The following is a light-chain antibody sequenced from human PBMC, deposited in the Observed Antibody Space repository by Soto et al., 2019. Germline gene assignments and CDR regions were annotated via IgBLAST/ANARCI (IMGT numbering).Light chain of an antibody. J-gene: IGKJ2*01. Sequence: AIQMTQSPSSLSASVGDRVTITCRASQGIRNDLGWYQQKPGKAPKLLMYATSTIQTGVPSRFSGSGSGTDFTLTISSLQPDDFATYYCLQDYSYPRTFGQGTKLEIK. CDR2: ATS. V-gene: IGKV1-6*01. CDR3: LQDYSYPRT. CDR1: QGIRND.